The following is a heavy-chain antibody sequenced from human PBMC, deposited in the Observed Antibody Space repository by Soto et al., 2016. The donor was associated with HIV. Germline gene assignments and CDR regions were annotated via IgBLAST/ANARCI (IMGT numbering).Heavy chain of an antibody. CDR3: IRDFSDSSGFQH. Sequence: EVQLVESGGGLVQPGGSLRLSCAASGFTFSNYWMHWVRQVPGKGLVWVSRISSDGDSTNYADSVKGRFTISRDNAKNTLHLQMNSLRADDTAIYHCIRDFSDSSGFQHWGQGTLVTVSS. D-gene: IGHD3-22*01. CDR1: GFTFSNYW. V-gene: IGHV3-74*01. J-gene: IGHJ1*01. CDR2: ISSDGDST.